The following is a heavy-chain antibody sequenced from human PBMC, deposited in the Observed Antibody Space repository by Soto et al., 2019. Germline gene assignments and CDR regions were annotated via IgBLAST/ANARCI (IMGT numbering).Heavy chain of an antibody. CDR2: INHSGST. CDR3: ARKAIFGVVHPLDY. Sequence: QVQLQQWGAGLLKPSETLSLTCAVYGGSFSGYYWSWIRQPPGKGLEWIGEINHSGSTNYNPSLKRRVTISVDTSKNQFSLKLSSVTAADTAVYYCARKAIFGVVHPLDYWGQGTLVTVSS. V-gene: IGHV4-34*01. CDR1: GGSFSGYY. D-gene: IGHD3-3*01. J-gene: IGHJ4*02.